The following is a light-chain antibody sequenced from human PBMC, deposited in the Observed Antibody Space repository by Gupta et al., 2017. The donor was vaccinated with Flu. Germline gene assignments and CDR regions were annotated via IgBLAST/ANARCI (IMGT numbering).Light chain of an antibody. V-gene: IGKV3-20*01. J-gene: IGKJ3*01. Sequence: GTLSLSPGERATRSCRASQSVSSSYLAWYQQKPGQAPRLLIYGASSRATGIPDRFSGSGSGTDFTLTISRLEPEDFAVYYCQQYGRSPFTFGHGTKVDIK. CDR3: QQYGRSPFT. CDR1: QSVSSSY. CDR2: GAS.